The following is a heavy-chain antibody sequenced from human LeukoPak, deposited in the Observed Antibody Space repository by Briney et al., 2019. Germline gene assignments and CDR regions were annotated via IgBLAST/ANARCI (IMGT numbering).Heavy chain of an antibody. V-gene: IGHV3-48*03. CDR3: ARARSSYGYGDAFYI. CDR1: GFTFSSYE. D-gene: IGHD5-18*01. CDR2: ISSSGSTI. Sequence: GGSLRLSCAASGFTFSSYEMNWVRQAPGKGLEWVSYISSSGSTIYYADSVKGRFTISRDNDKNSLYLQMNSLRAEDTAVYYCARARSSYGYGDAFYIWGQGTMVTVSS. J-gene: IGHJ3*02.